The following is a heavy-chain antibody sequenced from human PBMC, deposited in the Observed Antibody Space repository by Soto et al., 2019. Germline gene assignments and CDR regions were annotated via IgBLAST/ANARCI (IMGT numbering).Heavy chain of an antibody. CDR3: VRSVPAATWAYNGMDV. CDR1: GGSVESSSC. D-gene: IGHD2-15*01. Sequence: PSETLSLTCAVSGGSVESSSCWSWVRQAPGKGLEWIGEIYHSGTFNYNPSLASRVSVSVDKSTNQFSLNLNSVTAADTAVYYCVRSVPAATWAYNGMDVWGQGTTVTAP. V-gene: IGHV4-4*02. CDR2: IYHSGTF. J-gene: IGHJ6*02.